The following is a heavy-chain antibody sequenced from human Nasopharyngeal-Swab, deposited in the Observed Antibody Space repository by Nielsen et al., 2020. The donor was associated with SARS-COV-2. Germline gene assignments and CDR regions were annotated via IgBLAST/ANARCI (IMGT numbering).Heavy chain of an antibody. Sequence: GESLKISCKGSGYSFSNYYIAWVRQMPGKGLEWMGTIYPGDSATRYSPSFQGQVAVSADKSINTAYLRWSTLKASDTATYYCARLHTVVEGVAASGNFDFWGQGTLVTVSS. CDR3: ARLHTVVEGVAASGNFDF. J-gene: IGHJ4*02. V-gene: IGHV5-51*01. CDR1: GYSFSNYY. CDR2: IYPGDSAT. D-gene: IGHD6-13*01.